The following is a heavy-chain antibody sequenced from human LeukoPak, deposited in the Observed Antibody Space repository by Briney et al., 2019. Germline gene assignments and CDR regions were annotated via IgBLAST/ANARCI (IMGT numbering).Heavy chain of an antibody. Sequence: GGSLRLSCAASGFTFSTYWMSWVRQAPGKGLEWVANIKEDGSDKYYVDSVKGRFTISRDNAKNSLYLQMNSLRAEDTALYYCARDTGYRVAFDIWGQGTMVTVSS. J-gene: IGHJ3*02. CDR3: ARDTGYRVAFDI. CDR1: GFTFSTYW. D-gene: IGHD5-12*01. CDR2: IKEDGSDK. V-gene: IGHV3-7*01.